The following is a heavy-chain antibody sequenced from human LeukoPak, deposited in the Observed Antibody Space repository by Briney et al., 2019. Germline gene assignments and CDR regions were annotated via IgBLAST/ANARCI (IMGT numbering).Heavy chain of an antibody. CDR1: GYTFTSYG. CDR3: ARDDYGDSHYYYYYGMDV. CDR2: ISAYNGDT. D-gene: IGHD4-17*01. V-gene: IGHV1-18*01. J-gene: IGHJ6*02. Sequence: ASVKVSCKTSGYTFTSYGVIWVRQAPGQGLEWMGWISAYNGDTNYAQSLQGRVTMTTDTSTNTAYMELRSLKSDDTGIYYCARDDYGDSHYYYYYGMDVWGQGTTVTVSS.